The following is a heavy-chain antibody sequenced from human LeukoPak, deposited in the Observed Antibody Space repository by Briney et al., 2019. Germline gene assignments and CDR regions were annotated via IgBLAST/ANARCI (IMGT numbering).Heavy chain of an antibody. D-gene: IGHD1-26*01. CDR1: GYTFTGYY. Sequence: GASVKVSCKASGYTFTGYYMHWVRQAPGQGLEWMGWINPNSGGTNYAQKFQGRVTMTRDTSISTAYMELSRLRSDDTAVYYCARGEEWWELPPDAFDIWGQGTMVTVSS. V-gene: IGHV1-2*02. J-gene: IGHJ3*02. CDR3: ARGEEWWELPPDAFDI. CDR2: INPNSGGT.